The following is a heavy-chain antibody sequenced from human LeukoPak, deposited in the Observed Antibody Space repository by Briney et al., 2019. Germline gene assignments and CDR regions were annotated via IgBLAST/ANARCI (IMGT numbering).Heavy chain of an antibody. CDR2: INHSGST. CDR1: GGSFSGYY. CDR3: ARGRVFRGQRYLRYQSNSWFDP. D-gene: IGHD3-10*01. V-gene: IGHV4-34*01. Sequence: SETLSLNCAVYGGSFSGYYWRWIRQPPGKGLEWIGEINHSGSTNYNPSLKSRVTISVDTSKNQFSLKLSSVTAADSAVYYCARGRVFRGQRYLRYQSNSWFDPWGQGTLVTVSS. J-gene: IGHJ5*02.